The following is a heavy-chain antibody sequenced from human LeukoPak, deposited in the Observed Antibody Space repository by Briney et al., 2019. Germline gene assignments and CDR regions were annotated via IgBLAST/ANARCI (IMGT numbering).Heavy chain of an antibody. CDR2: ISNSGTTI. CDR1: GFTFTSYE. Sequence: GGSLRLSCTASGFTFTSYEMNWVRQAPGKGLEWISYISNSGTTIYYADSVKGRFTISRDNAKNSLYLQMNSLRAEDTAVYYCARIKSQGVVVPLLRSTYYFDYWGQGTLVTVSS. CDR3: ARIKSQGVVVPLLRSTYYFDY. D-gene: IGHD2-21*01. V-gene: IGHV3-48*03. J-gene: IGHJ4*02.